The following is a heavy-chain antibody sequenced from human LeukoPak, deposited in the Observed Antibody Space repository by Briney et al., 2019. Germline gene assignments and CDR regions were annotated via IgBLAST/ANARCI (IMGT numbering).Heavy chain of an antibody. D-gene: IGHD3-22*01. CDR2: IYYSGST. Sequence: PSETLSLTCTVSGGSISSYYWSWIRQPPGTGLEWIGYIYYSGSTNYNPSLTSRVTISVDTSKNQFSLKLRSVTAADTAVYYCARADSSGYYPVYDAFDIWGQGTMVTVSS. CDR1: GGSISSYY. J-gene: IGHJ3*02. V-gene: IGHV4-59*01. CDR3: ARADSSGYYPVYDAFDI.